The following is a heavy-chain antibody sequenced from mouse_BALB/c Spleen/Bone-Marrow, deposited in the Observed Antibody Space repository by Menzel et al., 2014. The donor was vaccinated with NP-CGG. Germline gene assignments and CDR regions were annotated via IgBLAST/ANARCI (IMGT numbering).Heavy chain of an antibody. Sequence: QVQLQESGAELARPGASVKMSCKASGYTLTTYTMHWVKQRPGQGLEWVGYINPSTGFTNYNQIFKGKATLAADKSSSTAYMQLSSLTSEDSAVYYCARGGFLLRSLALDYWGQGTSVTVSS. CDR2: INPSTGFT. J-gene: IGHJ4*01. CDR3: ARGGFLLRSLALDY. D-gene: IGHD1-1*01. V-gene: IGHV1-4*01. CDR1: GYTLTTYT.